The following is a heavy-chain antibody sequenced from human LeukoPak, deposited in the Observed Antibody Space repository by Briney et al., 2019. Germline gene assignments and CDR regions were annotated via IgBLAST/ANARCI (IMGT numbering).Heavy chain of an antibody. Sequence: PSETLSLTCTVSGGSISSYYWSWIRQPPGKGLEWIGYIYYSGSTNYNPSLKSRVTISVDTSKNQFSLKLSSVTAADTAVYYCARYHDSSGYYDRHFDYWGQGTLVTVSS. D-gene: IGHD3-22*01. V-gene: IGHV4-59*08. CDR1: GGSISSYY. CDR3: ARYHDSSGYYDRHFDY. J-gene: IGHJ4*02. CDR2: IYYSGST.